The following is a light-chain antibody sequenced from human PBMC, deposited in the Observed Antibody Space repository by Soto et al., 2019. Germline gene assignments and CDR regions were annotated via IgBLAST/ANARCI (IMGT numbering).Light chain of an antibody. J-gene: IGKJ4*01. Sequence: EIVMTQSPATLSVSPGERATLSCRASQSVSSNLAWYQHKPGQAPRLLIYGASTRATGIPARFSGSGSGTEFTLTLSSLQSEDSAVYCCQQYHIWPLSFGGGTKVEIK. CDR3: QQYHIWPLS. CDR2: GAS. CDR1: QSVSSN. V-gene: IGKV3-15*01.